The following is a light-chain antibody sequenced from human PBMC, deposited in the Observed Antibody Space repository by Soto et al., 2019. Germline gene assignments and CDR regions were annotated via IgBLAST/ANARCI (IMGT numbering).Light chain of an antibody. CDR3: QQYNTWWT. CDR1: QSVSNN. Sequence: EIVMTQSPATLSVSPGERATLSCRASQSVSNNLAWYQKKPGQAPRLLIYGASTRATGIPARFSGSGSGTEFTLTISSLQSEDFAVYDCQQYNTWWTFGPGTRVEIK. CDR2: GAS. J-gene: IGKJ1*01. V-gene: IGKV3-15*01.